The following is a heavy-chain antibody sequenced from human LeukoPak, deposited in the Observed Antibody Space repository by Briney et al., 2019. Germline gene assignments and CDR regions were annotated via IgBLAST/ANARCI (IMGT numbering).Heavy chain of an antibody. Sequence: SETLSLTCTVSGGSISSYYWSWIRQPPGKGLEWIGYIYYSGSTNYNPSLKSQVTISVDMSKNQFSLNLYSVTAADSAVYYCARAAGGAFDIWGQGTMVSVSS. V-gene: IGHV4-59*01. CDR1: GGSISSYY. CDR2: IYYSGST. CDR3: ARAAGGAFDI. D-gene: IGHD6-13*01. J-gene: IGHJ3*02.